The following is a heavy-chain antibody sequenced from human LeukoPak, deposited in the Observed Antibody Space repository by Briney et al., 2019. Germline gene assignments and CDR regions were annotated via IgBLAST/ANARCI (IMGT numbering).Heavy chain of an antibody. CDR1: GFTFSSYS. CDR3: ARVGPGQSAFDI. Sequence: GGSLRLSCAASGFTFSSYSMNWVRQAPGKGLEWISFISNSTSTMYYADSVKGRFTISRDNAKNSLYLQMNSLRAEDTAVYYCARVGPGQSAFDIWGQGTMVTVSS. J-gene: IGHJ3*02. CDR2: ISNSTSTM. V-gene: IGHV3-48*01.